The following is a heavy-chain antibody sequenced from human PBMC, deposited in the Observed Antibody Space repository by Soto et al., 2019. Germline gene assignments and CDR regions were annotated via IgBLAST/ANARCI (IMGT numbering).Heavy chain of an antibody. CDR1: GGTFSSYT. J-gene: IGHJ3*02. D-gene: IGHD6-19*01. CDR3: ARVAGGTGSGWHSHDAFDI. Sequence: QVQLVQSGAEVKKPGSSVKVSCKASGGTFSSYTISWVRQAPGQGLEWMGRIIPIFGIANYAQKFQGRVTITADKSTSPAYMELSSLRSEDTAVYYCARVAGGTGSGWHSHDAFDIWGQGTLVTVSS. V-gene: IGHV1-69*02. CDR2: IIPIFGIA.